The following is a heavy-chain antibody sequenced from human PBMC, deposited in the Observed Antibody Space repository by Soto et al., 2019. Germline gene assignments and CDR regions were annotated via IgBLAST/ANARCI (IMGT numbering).Heavy chain of an antibody. CDR1: GGTFSSYA. CDR2: IIPIFGRA. V-gene: IGHV1-69*13. Sequence: SVKVSCKASGGTFSSYAISWVRQAPGQGLEWMGGIIPIFGRANYAQKFQGRVTITAVVSTSTAYMELSSLSSEDTVVYYCARDIVATHGPFYYYGMDVWGQGTTVTVSS. D-gene: IGHD5-12*01. CDR3: ARDIVATHGPFYYYGMDV. J-gene: IGHJ6*02.